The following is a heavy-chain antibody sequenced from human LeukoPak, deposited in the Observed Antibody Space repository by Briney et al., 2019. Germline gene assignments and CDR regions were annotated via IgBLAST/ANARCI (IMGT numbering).Heavy chain of an antibody. V-gene: IGHV4-39*01. J-gene: IGHJ6*02. D-gene: IGHD4-23*01. CDR3: AREMTTVVRYGMDV. CDR2: IYYSGST. CDR1: GGTISSSSYY. Sequence: PSETLSLTCTVSGGTISSSSYYWGWIRQPPGKGLEWIGSIYYSGSTYYNPSLKSRVTISVDTSKNQFSLKLSSVTAADTAVYYCAREMTTVVRYGMDVWGQGTTVTVSS.